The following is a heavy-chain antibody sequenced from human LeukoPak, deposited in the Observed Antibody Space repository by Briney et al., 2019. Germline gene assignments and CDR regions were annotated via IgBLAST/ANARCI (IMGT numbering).Heavy chain of an antibody. J-gene: IGHJ4*02. CDR2: ISYDGSNK. Sequence: GGSLRLSCAASGFTFSSYGMHWVRQAPGKGLEWVAVISYDGSNKYYADSVKGRFTISRDNSKNTLYLQMNSLRAEDTAMYYCARSPSIVTTDFDYWGQGTLVTVSS. D-gene: IGHD4-11*01. CDR1: GFTFSSYG. V-gene: IGHV3-30*03. CDR3: ARSPSIVTTDFDY.